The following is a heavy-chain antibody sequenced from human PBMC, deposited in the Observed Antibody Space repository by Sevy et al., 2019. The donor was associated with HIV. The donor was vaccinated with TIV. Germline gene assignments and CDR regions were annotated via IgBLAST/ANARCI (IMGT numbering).Heavy chain of an antibody. J-gene: IGHJ6*02. CDR3: ARADLDSSTFFYYYGMDV. D-gene: IGHD6-13*01. CDR1: GYTFSGYD. Sequence: ASVKVSCKASGYTFSGYDINWVRQAIGQGLEWMGWMNPDSGRRGYAPKFQGRVTMTTNTSIDTAYMELRRLRSEDSAVYYCARADLDSSTFFYYYGMDVWGQGTTVTVSS. V-gene: IGHV1-8*02. CDR2: MNPDSGRR.